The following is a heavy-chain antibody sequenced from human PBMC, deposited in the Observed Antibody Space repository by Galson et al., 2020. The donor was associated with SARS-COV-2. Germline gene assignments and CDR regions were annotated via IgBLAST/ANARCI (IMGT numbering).Heavy chain of an antibody. V-gene: IGHV1-69*02. CDR2: VIPVLALA. J-gene: IGHJ3*02. CDR3: ARAKGDYYDRSGYFTLDYAFDI. CDR1: GGPFSNYT. D-gene: IGHD3-22*01. Sequence: SVKVSCKASGGPFSNYTVSWVRQAPGQGLEWMGRVIPVLALANYAPTFQGRVTTTADKFTTTVYMELTSLRSDDTAIYYCARAKGDYYDRSGYFTLDYAFDIWGQGTMVTVSS.